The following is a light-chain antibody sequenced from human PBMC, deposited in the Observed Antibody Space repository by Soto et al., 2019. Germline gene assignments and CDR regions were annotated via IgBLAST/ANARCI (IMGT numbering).Light chain of an antibody. V-gene: IGLV2-11*01. J-gene: IGLJ1*01. Sequence: QSSPTPPSPVSGSPGQSSSISSTGSMSDVGAYNYVSWYEHNTGKAPKLLIYDVNKRPSGVPGRFSGSTFGNTASLTISGLQADDEATFYCCSYAGSYDSVFGTGTKVTVL. CDR1: MSDVGAYNY. CDR2: DVN. CDR3: CSYAGSYDSV.